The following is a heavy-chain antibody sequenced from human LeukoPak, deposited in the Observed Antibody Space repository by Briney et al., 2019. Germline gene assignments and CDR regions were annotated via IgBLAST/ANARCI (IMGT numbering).Heavy chain of an antibody. CDR1: GFTFSSYA. D-gene: IGHD6-19*01. V-gene: IGHV3-23*01. J-gene: IGHJ5*02. CDR3: AKDPYSSGWYHWFDP. CDR2: ISGSGGST. Sequence: GGSLRLSCAASGFTFSSYAMSWVRQAPGKGLEWVSAISGSGGSTYNADSVKGRFTISRDNSKNTQYLQMNSLRAEDTAVYYCAKDPYSSGWYHWFDPWGQGTLVTVSS.